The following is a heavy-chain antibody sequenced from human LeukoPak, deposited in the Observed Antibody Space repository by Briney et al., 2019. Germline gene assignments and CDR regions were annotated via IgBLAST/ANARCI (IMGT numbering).Heavy chain of an antibody. V-gene: IGHV3-30*04. CDR2: IADDGSNK. CDR3: AKDLVTARPGES. J-gene: IGHJ4*02. Sequence: GGSLRLSCAASGFTFSSYAMHWVRQAPGKGLEWVAVIADDGSNKYYADSVKGRFTISRDNSKNTLYLQMNSLRAEDTAVYYCAKDLVTARPGESWGQGTLVTVSS. D-gene: IGHD2-21*02. CDR1: GFTFSSYA.